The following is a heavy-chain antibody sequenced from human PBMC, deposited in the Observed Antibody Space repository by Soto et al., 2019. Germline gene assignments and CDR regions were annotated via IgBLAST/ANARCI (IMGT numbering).Heavy chain of an antibody. V-gene: IGHV1-69*13. CDR2: IIPIFGTA. Sequence: SVKVSCKASGGTFSSYAISWVRQAPGQGLEWMGGIIPIFGTANYAQKFQGRVTITADESTSTAYMELSSLRSEDTAVYYCAASVLRFLEWLPPGVWGQGTTVTVSS. CDR3: AASVLRFLEWLPPGV. J-gene: IGHJ6*02. CDR1: GGTFSSYA. D-gene: IGHD3-3*01.